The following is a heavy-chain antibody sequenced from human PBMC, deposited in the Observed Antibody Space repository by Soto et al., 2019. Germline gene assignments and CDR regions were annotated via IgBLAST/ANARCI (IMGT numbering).Heavy chain of an antibody. Sequence: SETLSLTCTVSGGSISRSSYYWGWIRQPPGKGLEWIGSIYYSGSTYSNPSLKSRVTISVDTSKNQLSLRLSSVTAADTAVYYCARHSDCSGGSCYSEYFAVGNWFDPWGQGTLVTVSS. CDR2: IYYSGST. D-gene: IGHD2-15*01. V-gene: IGHV4-39*01. J-gene: IGHJ5*02. CDR1: GGSISRSSYY. CDR3: ARHSDCSGGSCYSEYFAVGNWFDP.